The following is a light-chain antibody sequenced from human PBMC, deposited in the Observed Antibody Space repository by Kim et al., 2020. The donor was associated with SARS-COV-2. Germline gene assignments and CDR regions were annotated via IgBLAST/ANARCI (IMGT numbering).Light chain of an antibody. V-gene: IGKV3-15*01. CDR3: QQYNKWPLT. J-gene: IGKJ4*01. Sequence: VSPGESATLSCRASQSIGSDLVWYQQKPGQAPRLLIYHASTRATSIPARFSGSGSGTEFTLTISSLLSEDFAVYYCQQYNKWPLTFGGGTKVDIK. CDR1: QSIGSD. CDR2: HAS.